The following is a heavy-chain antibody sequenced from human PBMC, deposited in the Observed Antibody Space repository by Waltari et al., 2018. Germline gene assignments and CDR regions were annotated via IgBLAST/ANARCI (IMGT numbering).Heavy chain of an antibody. CDR2: ISSSSSYI. V-gene: IGHV3-21*01. CDR1: GFTFSSYS. J-gene: IGHJ6*02. D-gene: IGHD4-4*01. Sequence: EVQLVESGGGLVKPGGSLRLSCAASGFTFSSYSMNWVRQAPGKGLEWVSSISSSSSYIYYADSVKGRFTISRDNAKNSLYLQMNSLRAEDTAVYYCARDGSTVTTYYYYGMDVWGQGTTVTVSS. CDR3: ARDGSTVTTYYYYGMDV.